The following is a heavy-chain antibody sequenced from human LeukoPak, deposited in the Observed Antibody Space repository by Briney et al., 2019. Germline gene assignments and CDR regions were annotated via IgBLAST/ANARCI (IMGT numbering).Heavy chain of an antibody. V-gene: IGHV3-23*01. D-gene: IGHD3-9*01. J-gene: IGHJ4*02. Sequence: ETLSLTCTVSGGSISSSSYYWGWVRQAPGKGLEWVSAITGSGGNTYYADSVKGRFTISRDNSKNTVFLQMNSLRAEDTAVYYCAKWGDYDVLTGYYVSDYWGQGTLVTVSS. CDR2: ITGSGGNT. CDR1: GGSISSSSYY. CDR3: AKWGDYDVLTGYYVSDY.